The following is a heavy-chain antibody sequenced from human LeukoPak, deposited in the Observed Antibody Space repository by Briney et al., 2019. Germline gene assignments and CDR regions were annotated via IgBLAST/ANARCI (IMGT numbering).Heavy chain of an antibody. CDR3: GRDRTRDGYNQGRVFDY. Sequence: SGGSLRLSCAASGFTFSSYAMHWVRQAPGKGLEWVAVISYDGSNKYYADSVKGRFTISRDNSKNTLFLQMNSLRGEDTAVYYWGRDRTRDGYNQGRVFDYWGQGTLVTVSS. CDR1: GFTFSSYA. V-gene: IGHV3-30-3*01. J-gene: IGHJ4*02. D-gene: IGHD5-24*01. CDR2: ISYDGSNK.